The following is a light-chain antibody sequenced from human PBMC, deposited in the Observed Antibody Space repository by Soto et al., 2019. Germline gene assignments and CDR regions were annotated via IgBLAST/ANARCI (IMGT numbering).Light chain of an antibody. CDR1: SSDVGGYNY. J-gene: IGLJ3*02. V-gene: IGLV2-14*01. CDR2: EVS. Sequence: QSLLTQPASVSGSPGQSITISCTGTSSDVGGYNYVSWYQQFPGKAPKLMIYEVSNRPSGVSDRFSGSKSGNTASLTISGLQAEDEANYYCSSYTTSNTLVFGGGTKLTVL. CDR3: SSYTTSNTLV.